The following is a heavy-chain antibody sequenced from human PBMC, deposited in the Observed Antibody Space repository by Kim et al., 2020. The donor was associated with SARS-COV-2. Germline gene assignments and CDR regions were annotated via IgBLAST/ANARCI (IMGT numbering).Heavy chain of an antibody. CDR2: IYYSGST. J-gene: IGHJ6*02. V-gene: IGHV4-39*07. CDR3: ARGITIFGVDNYGMDV. Sequence: SETLSLTCTVSGGSISSSSYYWGWIRQPPGKGLEWIGSIYYSGSTYYNPSLKSRVTISVDTSKNQFSLKLSSVTAADTAVYYCARGITIFGVDNYGMDVWGQGTTVTASS. D-gene: IGHD3-3*01. CDR1: GGSISSSSYY.